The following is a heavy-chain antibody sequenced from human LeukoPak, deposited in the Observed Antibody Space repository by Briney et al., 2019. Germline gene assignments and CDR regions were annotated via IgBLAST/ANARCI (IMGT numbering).Heavy chain of an antibody. Sequence: GGSLRLSCAASGFTLSDHYMDWVRQAPGKGLEWVCRTTNKANSYTTEYAASVKGRFTISRDDSKNSLYLQMNSLKTEDTAVYYCARRYCIGGNCRYSDYWGQGTLVTVSS. CDR1: GFTLSDHY. D-gene: IGHD2-15*01. V-gene: IGHV3-72*01. J-gene: IGHJ4*02. CDR2: TTNKANSYTT. CDR3: ARRYCIGGNCRYSDY.